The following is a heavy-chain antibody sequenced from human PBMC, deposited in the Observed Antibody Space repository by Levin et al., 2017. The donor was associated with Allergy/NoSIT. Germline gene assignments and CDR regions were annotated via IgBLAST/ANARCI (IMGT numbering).Heavy chain of an antibody. J-gene: IGHJ4*02. V-gene: IGHV3-49*04. CDR1: GFTFGDYA. CDR3: ARGGPPNYDYNWGSYRDGYFDY. Sequence: GGSLRLSCPGSGFTFGDYAMSWVRQAPGKGLEWVGFIRNKAHGGTTEYAASVKGRLTISRDDSKSIAYLQMNSLKTEDTAVYFCARGGPPNYDYNWGSYRDGYFDYWGQGTLVTVSS. CDR2: IRNKAHGGTT. D-gene: IGHD3-16*02.